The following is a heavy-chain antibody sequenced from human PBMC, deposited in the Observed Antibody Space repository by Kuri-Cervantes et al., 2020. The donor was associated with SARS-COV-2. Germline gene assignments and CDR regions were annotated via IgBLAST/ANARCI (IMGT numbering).Heavy chain of an antibody. Sequence: TFSSYAMSWVRQPPGKGLEWIGSIYYSGSTYYNPSLKSRVTISVDTSKNQFSLKLSSVTAADTAVYYCARRGFEGNDYWGQGTLVTVSS. CDR2: IYYSGST. CDR3: ARRGFEGNDY. V-gene: IGHV4-39*01. CDR1: TFSSYA. J-gene: IGHJ4*02. D-gene: IGHD3-16*01.